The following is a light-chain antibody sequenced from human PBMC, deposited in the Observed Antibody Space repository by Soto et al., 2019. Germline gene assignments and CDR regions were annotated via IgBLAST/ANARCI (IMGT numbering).Light chain of an antibody. Sequence: EIVLTQSPATLSLSPGERAILSFSASQSVSTFLAWFQQKPGQPPRLLIYNASNRTTGIPARFSGSGSGTDFTLSISSLEPEDFAVYYCQQRGDWPPITFGQGTRLE. CDR1: QSVSTF. CDR3: QQRGDWPPIT. J-gene: IGKJ5*01. V-gene: IGKV3-11*01. CDR2: NAS.